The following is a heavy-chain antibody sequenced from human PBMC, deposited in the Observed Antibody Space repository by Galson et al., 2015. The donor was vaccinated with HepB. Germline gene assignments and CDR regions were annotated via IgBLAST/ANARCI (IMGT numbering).Heavy chain of an antibody. CDR1: GFTFSSYD. CDR3: AKGGSSSWYASPRFDY. V-gene: IGHV3-30*18. D-gene: IGHD6-13*01. J-gene: IGHJ4*02. Sequence: SLRLSCAASGFTFSSYDVHWVRQAPGKGLEWVAVISYAGSNKYYADSVKGRFTISRDNSKNTLYLQMNSLRAEDTAVYYCAKGGSSSWYASPRFDYWGQGTQATVSS. CDR2: ISYAGSNK.